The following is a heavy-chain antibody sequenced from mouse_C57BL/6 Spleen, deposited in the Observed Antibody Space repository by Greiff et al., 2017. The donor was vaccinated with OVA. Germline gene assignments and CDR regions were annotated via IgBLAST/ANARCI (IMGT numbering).Heavy chain of an antibody. J-gene: IGHJ4*01. Sequence: EVKVVESGGGLVQPGASLRLSCAASGFTFTDYYMSWVRQPPGKAPEWLALIRNKANGYTTEYTASVKGRFTISRDNSQNILYLQMNTLRAEDSATYYCVKIPSGPLYAMDYWGQGTSVTVSS. V-gene: IGHV7-4*01. CDR1: GFTFTDYY. CDR3: VKIPSGPLYAMDY. CDR2: IRNKANGYTT.